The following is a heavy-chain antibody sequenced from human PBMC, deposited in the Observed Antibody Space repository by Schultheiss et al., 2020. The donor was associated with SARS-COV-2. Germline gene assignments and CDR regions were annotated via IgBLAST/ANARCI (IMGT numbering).Heavy chain of an antibody. CDR3: ARASWIRLYFPGWLDP. Sequence: SETLSLTCAVYGGSFSGYYWGWIRQPPGKGLEWIGSIYYSGSTYYNPSLKSLVTISVDTSKNQFSLKLSSVTAADTAVYYCARASWIRLYFPGWLDPWGQGTLVTVSS. D-gene: IGHD5-18*01. J-gene: IGHJ5*02. V-gene: IGHV4-34*01. CDR1: GGSFSGYY. CDR2: IYYSGST.